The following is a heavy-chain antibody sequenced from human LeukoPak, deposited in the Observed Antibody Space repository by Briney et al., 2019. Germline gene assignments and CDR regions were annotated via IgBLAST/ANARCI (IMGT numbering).Heavy chain of an antibody. J-gene: IGHJ4*02. CDR2: IVFDGSKK. CDR1: GFTFSNFG. Sequence: GGSLRLSCAASGFTFSNFGIHWVRQAPGKGLEWVSFIVFDGSKKFYADSVKGRFIISRDNSKNTVHLQMNTLRAEDTALYYCANGRAVAGPFDYWGQGTLVTVSS. V-gene: IGHV3-30*02. CDR3: ANGRAVAGPFDY. D-gene: IGHD6-19*01.